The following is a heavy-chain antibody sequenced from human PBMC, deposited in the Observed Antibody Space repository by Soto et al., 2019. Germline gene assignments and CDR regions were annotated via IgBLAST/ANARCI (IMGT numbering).Heavy chain of an antibody. CDR2: IYYSGST. Sequence: SETLSLTCTVSGGSISSYYWSWIRQPPWKGLEWIGYIYYSGSTNYNPSLKSRVTISVDTSKNQFSLKLSSVTAADTAVYYCAGTRGYCSGGSCPTVVDYWGQGTLVTVSS. D-gene: IGHD2-15*01. CDR3: AGTRGYCSGGSCPTVVDY. CDR1: GGSISSYY. V-gene: IGHV4-59*01. J-gene: IGHJ4*02.